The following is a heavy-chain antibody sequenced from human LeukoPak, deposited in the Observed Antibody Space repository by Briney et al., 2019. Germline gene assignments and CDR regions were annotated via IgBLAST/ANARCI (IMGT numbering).Heavy chain of an antibody. Sequence: GGSLRLSCAASGFTFSSYGMHWVRQAPGKGLEWVAVISYDGSNKYYADSVKGRFTISRDNSKNTLYLQMNSLRAEDTAVYYCAKASSRYFDWLFYWGQGTLVTVSS. D-gene: IGHD3-9*01. CDR2: ISYDGSNK. CDR1: GFTFSSYG. J-gene: IGHJ4*02. CDR3: AKASSRYFDWLFY. V-gene: IGHV3-30*18.